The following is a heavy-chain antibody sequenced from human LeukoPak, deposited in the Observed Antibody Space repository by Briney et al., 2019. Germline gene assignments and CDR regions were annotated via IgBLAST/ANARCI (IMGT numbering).Heavy chain of an antibody. CDR3: ARIPHGDTLFGVVLYNVDY. Sequence: PSETLSLTCTVSGYSISSGYHWGWIRPPPGKGLEWIGSIYHSGNAYYNPSLKSRVTISIDTSRNQFSLRLRSVTASDTAVYYCARIPHGDTLFGVVLYNVDYWGQGTLVTVSS. CDR2: IYHSGNA. D-gene: IGHD3-3*01. CDR1: GYSISSGYH. J-gene: IGHJ4*02. V-gene: IGHV4-38-2*02.